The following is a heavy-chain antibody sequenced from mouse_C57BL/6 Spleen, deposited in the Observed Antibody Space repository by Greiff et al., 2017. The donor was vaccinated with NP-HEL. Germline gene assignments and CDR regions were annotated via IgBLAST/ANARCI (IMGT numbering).Heavy chain of an antibody. J-gene: IGHJ2*01. V-gene: IGHV1-81*01. CDR3: ARDYGSSYSYFDY. D-gene: IGHD1-1*01. CDR1: GYTFTSYG. CDR2: IYPRSGNT. Sequence: VQLVESGAELARPGASVKLSCKASGYTFTSYGISWVKQRPGQGLEWIGEIYPRSGNTYYNEKFKGKATLTADKSSSTAYMELRSLTSEDSAVYFCARDYGSSYSYFDYWGQGTTLTVSS.